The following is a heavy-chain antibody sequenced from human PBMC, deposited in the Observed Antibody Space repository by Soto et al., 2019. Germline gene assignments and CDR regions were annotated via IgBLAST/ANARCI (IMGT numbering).Heavy chain of an antibody. CDR2: FIPLLGTT. CDR3: ARDFYGSGSYNCGMDV. J-gene: IGHJ6*02. V-gene: IGHV1-69*08. CDR1: GGTFSSYT. Sequence: QVQLAQSGAEVKKPGSSVKVSCKASGGTFSSYTISWVRQAPGQGLEWMGRFIPLLGTTNYAQKLQGRITITADKITSTVYMELSSLRSEDTAMYYCARDFYGSGSYNCGMDVWGQGTTVTVSS. D-gene: IGHD3-10*01.